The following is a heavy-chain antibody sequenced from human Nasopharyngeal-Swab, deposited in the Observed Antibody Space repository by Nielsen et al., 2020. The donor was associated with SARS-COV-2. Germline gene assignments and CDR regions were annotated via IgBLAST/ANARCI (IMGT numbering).Heavy chain of an antibody. D-gene: IGHD3-3*01. J-gene: IGHJ6*02. CDR2: INHSGST. V-gene: IGHV4-34*01. CDR3: ARGAPNYDLWSGYYYYYGMDV. Sequence: MRQCPGQGLEWIGEINHSGSTNYNPSLKSRVTISVDTSKNQFSLKLSSVTAADTAVYYCARGAPNYDLWSGYYYYYGMDVWGQGTTVTVSS.